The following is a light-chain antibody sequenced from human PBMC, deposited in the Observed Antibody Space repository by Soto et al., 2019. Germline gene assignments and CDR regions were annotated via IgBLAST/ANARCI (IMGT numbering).Light chain of an antibody. V-gene: IGLV1-40*01. J-gene: IGLJ2*01. Sequence: QSVLTQPPSVSGAPGQRVTISCTGSSSNIGAGYDVPWYQQLPGTAPKLLIYGNSKRPSGVPDRFSGSKSGTSASLAITGLQAEDEADYYCQSYDSSRNGVFGGGTKLTVL. CDR2: GNS. CDR1: SSNIGAGYD. CDR3: QSYDSSRNGV.